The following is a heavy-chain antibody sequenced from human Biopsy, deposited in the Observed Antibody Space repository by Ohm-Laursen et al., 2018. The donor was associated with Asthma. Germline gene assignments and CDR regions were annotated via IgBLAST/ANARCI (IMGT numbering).Heavy chain of an antibody. D-gene: IGHD6-13*01. CDR2: ISAYNGNT. CDR3: AREGIAAAGGNLYYYGMDV. J-gene: IGHJ6*02. V-gene: IGHV1-18*04. Sequence: GASVKVSCNASGYTFTSYGISWVRQAPGQGLEWMGWISAYNGNTNYAQKLQGRVTMTTDTSTSTAYMELRSLRSDDTAVYYCAREGIAAAGGNLYYYGMDVWGQGTTVTVSS. CDR1: GYTFTSYG.